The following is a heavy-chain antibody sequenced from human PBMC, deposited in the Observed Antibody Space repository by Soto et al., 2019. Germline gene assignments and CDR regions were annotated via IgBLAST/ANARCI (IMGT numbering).Heavy chain of an antibody. CDR2: IKSKTDGGTT. Sequence: GGSLRLSCAASGFTFSNAWMNWVRQAPGKGLEWVGRIKSKTDGGTTDYAAPVKGRFTISRDDSKNTLYLQMNSLKTEDTAVNYCTTGIYATSLELDYFDYWGQGTLVTVSS. D-gene: IGHD2-2*01. V-gene: IGHV3-15*07. CDR3: TTGIYATSLELDYFDY. CDR1: GFTFSNAW. J-gene: IGHJ4*02.